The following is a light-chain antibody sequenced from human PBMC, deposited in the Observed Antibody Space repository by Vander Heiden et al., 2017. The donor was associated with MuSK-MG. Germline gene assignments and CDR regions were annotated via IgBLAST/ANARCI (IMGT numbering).Light chain of an antibody. J-gene: IGKJ1*01. CDR2: SAS. V-gene: IGKV1-39*01. Sequence: DIQMTQSPSSLSASVGDRVTITCRASQSISRFLHWYQQKPGHAPKVLIYSASNLRSGVPSRFSGSGSGTDFTLTISRLQPDDFATYYCQQSDSTPLTFGQGTKLEIK. CDR3: QQSDSTPLT. CDR1: QSISRF.